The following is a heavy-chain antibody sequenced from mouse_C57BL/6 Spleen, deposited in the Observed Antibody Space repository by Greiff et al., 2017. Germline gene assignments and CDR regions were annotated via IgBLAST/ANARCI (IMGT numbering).Heavy chain of an antibody. CDR2: IHPNSGST. D-gene: IGHD1-1*01. Sequence: QVQLQQPGAELVKPGASVKLSCKASGYTFTSYWMHWVKQRPGQGLEWIGMIHPNSGSTNYNEKFKSKATLTVDKSSSTAYMQLSSLTSEDAAVYYCARSTTVVPFAYWGQGTLVTVSA. CDR3: ARSTTVVPFAY. J-gene: IGHJ3*01. V-gene: IGHV1-64*01. CDR1: GYTFTSYW.